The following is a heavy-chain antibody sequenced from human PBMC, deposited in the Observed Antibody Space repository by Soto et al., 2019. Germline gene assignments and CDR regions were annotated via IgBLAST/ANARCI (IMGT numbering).Heavy chain of an antibody. CDR1: GGTFSSYA. Sequence: SVKVSCKASGGTFSSYAISWVRQAPGQGLEWMGGIIPIFGTANYAQKFQGRVMITADESTSTAYMELSSLRSEDTAVYYCATQHPLAAPRTSNYYYYGMAVWGQGTTVTVSS. CDR2: IIPIFGTA. CDR3: ATQHPLAAPRTSNYYYYGMAV. J-gene: IGHJ6*02. D-gene: IGHD6-6*01. V-gene: IGHV1-69*13.